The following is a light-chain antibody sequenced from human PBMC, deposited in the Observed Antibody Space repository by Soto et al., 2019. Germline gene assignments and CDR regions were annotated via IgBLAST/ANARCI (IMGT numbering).Light chain of an antibody. Sequence: DIQMTQSPSTLSGSVGDRVTITCLASQTISSWLAWYQQKPGKAPKLLIYKASTLKSGVPSRFSGSGSGTEFTLTISSLQPEDFATYYCQQLNSYPFTFGQGTRLEIK. V-gene: IGKV1-5*03. CDR1: QTISSW. J-gene: IGKJ5*01. CDR2: KAS. CDR3: QQLNSYPFT.